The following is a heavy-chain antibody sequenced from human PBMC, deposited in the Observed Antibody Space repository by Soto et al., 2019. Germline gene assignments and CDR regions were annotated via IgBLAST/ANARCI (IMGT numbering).Heavy chain of an antibody. V-gene: IGHV3-23*01. CDR2: ISGSGGKT. Sequence: DVQLLESAGGLVQPGGSLRLSCAASGFTFNRHAMSWVRQAPGKGLEWVSAISGSGGKTYYADSVKGRFTISRDNSKNTLYLQMNGLRDEDTAVYYCAKENMIRGGLFDDWGLGTLVTVSS. D-gene: IGHD3-10*01. CDR1: GFTFNRHA. CDR3: AKENMIRGGLFDD. J-gene: IGHJ4*02.